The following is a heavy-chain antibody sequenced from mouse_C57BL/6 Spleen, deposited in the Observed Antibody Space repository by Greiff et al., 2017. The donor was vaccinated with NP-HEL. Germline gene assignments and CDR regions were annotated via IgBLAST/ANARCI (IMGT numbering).Heavy chain of an antibody. D-gene: IGHD2-14*01. CDR2: IDPSDSET. J-gene: IGHJ1*03. CDR1: GYTFTSYW. CDR3: ARRATMGTTGYFDV. Sequence: QVQLKQPGAELVRPGSSVKLSCKASGYTFTSYWMHWVKQRPIQGLEWIGNIDPSDSETHYNQKFKDKATLTVDKYSSTAYMQLSSLTSEVSAVYYCARRATMGTTGYFDVWGTGTTVTVSS. V-gene: IGHV1-52*01.